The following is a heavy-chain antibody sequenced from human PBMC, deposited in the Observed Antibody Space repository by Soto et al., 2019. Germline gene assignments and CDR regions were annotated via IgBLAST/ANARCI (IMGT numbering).Heavy chain of an antibody. Sequence: PGGSLRLSCAASGLTFGNSWLSWVRQAPGKGLEWVANINQDGSEKYYVESVKGRFTISRDDAKNSLFLQMDSMRAEDTAVYYCARNYFNGEWGQGALVTVSS. CDR1: GLTFGNSW. CDR3: ARNYFNGE. V-gene: IGHV3-7*01. CDR2: INQDGSEK. J-gene: IGHJ4*02. D-gene: IGHD3-10*01.